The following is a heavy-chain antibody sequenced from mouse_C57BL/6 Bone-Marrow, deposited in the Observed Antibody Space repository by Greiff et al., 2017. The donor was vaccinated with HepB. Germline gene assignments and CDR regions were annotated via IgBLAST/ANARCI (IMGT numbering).Heavy chain of an antibody. CDR1: GYTFTDYE. CDR3: IPPIYYYGSAWFAY. J-gene: IGHJ3*01. CDR2: IDPETGGT. Sequence: QVQLQQSGAELVRPGASVTLSCKASGYTFTDYEMHWVKQTPVHGLEWIGAIDPETGGTAYNQKFKGKAILTADKSSSTAYMELRSLTSEDSAVYYCIPPIYYYGSAWFAYWGQGTLVTVSA. D-gene: IGHD1-1*01. V-gene: IGHV1-15*01.